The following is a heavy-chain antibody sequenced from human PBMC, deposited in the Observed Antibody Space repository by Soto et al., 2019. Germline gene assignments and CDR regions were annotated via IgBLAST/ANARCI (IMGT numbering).Heavy chain of an antibody. CDR3: ARIRVVVPAAAYFDY. V-gene: IGHV3-7*03. CDR1: GFTFSSYW. J-gene: IGHJ4*02. D-gene: IGHD2-2*01. CDR2: IKQDGSEK. Sequence: GGSLRLSCAASGFTFSSYWMSWVRQAPGKGLEWVANIKQDGSEKYYVDSVKGRFTISRDNAENSLYLQMNSLRAEDTAVYYCARIRVVVPAAAYFDYWGQGTLVTVSS.